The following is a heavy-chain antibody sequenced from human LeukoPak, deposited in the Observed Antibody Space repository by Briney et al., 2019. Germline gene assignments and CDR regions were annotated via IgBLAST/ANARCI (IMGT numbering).Heavy chain of an antibody. J-gene: IGHJ6*03. D-gene: IGHD5-24*01. CDR3: TRDRDYYYYRDV. V-gene: IGHV3-49*04. CDR2: IRSKAYGGTT. CDR1: GFTFGDYA. Sequence: GGSLRLSCTASGFTFGDYAMSWVRQAPGKGLEWVGFIRSKAYGGTTEYAASVKGRFTISRDDSKSIAYLQMNSLRTEDTAVYYCTRDRDYYYYRDVWGKGTTVTVSS.